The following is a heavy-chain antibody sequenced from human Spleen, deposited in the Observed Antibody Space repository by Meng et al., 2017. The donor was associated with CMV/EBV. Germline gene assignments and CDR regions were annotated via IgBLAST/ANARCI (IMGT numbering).Heavy chain of an antibody. J-gene: IGHJ4*02. CDR3: ARGRRDFWSGYPTQYFDY. V-gene: IGHV4-30-4*08. CDR2: IYSSGST. CDR1: ISSGDYY. D-gene: IGHD3-3*01. Sequence: ISSGDYYWNWIRQPPGKGLEWIGYIYSSGSTYYNPSLKSRVTISVDTSKNHFSLKLSSVTAADTAVYYCARGRRDFWSGYPTQYFDYWGQGTLVTVSS.